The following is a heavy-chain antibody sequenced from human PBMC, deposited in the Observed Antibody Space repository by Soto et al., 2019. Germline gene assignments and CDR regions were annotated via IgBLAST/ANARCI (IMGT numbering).Heavy chain of an antibody. D-gene: IGHD6-19*01. Sequence: GGSLRLSCAASGFTFTRHAMSWVRQAPGKGLEWVSAISGSDGYTYYADSVKRRFTISRDNSQNTLYLQMDSLRAEDTAVYYCAKDRGYSSGLFDSWGQGTLVTVSS. V-gene: IGHV3-23*01. CDR1: GFTFTRHA. CDR2: ISGSDGYT. CDR3: AKDRGYSSGLFDS. J-gene: IGHJ4*02.